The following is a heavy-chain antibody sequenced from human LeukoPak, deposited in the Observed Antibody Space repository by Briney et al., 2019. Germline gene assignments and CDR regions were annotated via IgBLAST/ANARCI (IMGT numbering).Heavy chain of an antibody. D-gene: IGHD6-19*01. CDR1: GFTFSSYW. J-gene: IGHJ4*02. Sequence: GGSLRLSCAASGFTFSSYWMSWVRQAPGKGLEWVANIKQDGSEKYYVDSVKGRFTISRDNAKNSLYLQMNSLRAEDTAVYYCARDRHSGWSYYFDYWGQGTLVTVSS. V-gene: IGHV3-7*01. CDR2: IKQDGSEK. CDR3: ARDRHSGWSYYFDY.